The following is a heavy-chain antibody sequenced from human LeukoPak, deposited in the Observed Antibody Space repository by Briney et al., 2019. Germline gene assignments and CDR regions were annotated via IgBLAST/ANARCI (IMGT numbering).Heavy chain of an antibody. CDR1: GGSISSGGYY. V-gene: IGHV4-31*03. D-gene: IGHD3-10*01. CDR3: ARDGSGSYYRDAFDI. J-gene: IGHJ3*02. Sequence: SQTLSLTCTVSGGSISSGGYYWSWLRQHPGKGLEWIGYIYYSGSTYYNPSLKSRVTISVDTSKNQFYLKLSSVTAADTAVYYCARDGSGSYYRDAFDIWGQGTMVTVSS. CDR2: IYYSGST.